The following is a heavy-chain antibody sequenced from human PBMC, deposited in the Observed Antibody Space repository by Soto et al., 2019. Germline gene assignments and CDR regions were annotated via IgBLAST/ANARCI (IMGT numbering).Heavy chain of an antibody. CDR3: ARARRGAPYYYTMDL. D-gene: IGHD3-10*01. J-gene: IGHJ6*02. CDR2: ISGSGGIT. Sequence: PGGSLRLSCIASGFTFSSYAMTWVRQAPGKGLEWVSDISGSGGITYYADSVKGRFTISRDNSKNTLNLQMNSLRADDTAVYYCARARRGAPYYYTMDLWGQGTTVTVS. CDR1: GFTFSSYA. V-gene: IGHV3-23*01.